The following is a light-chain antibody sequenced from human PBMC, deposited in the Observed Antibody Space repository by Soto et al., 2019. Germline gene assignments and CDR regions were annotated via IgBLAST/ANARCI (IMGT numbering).Light chain of an antibody. CDR3: QQYNNRPLYT. CDR1: RSVSDTL. J-gene: IGKJ2*01. CDR2: GAS. V-gene: IGKV3-15*01. Sequence: EIVLTQSPGTLSLSPGERATLSCRADRSVSDTLLTWFQQKPGQAPRLLIYGASTRATGIPARFSGSRSGTEFTLTISSLQSEDFAVYYCQQYNNRPLYTFGQGTKVDIK.